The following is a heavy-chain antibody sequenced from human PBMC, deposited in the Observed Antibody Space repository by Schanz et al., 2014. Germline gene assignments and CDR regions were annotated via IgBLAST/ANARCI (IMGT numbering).Heavy chain of an antibody. CDR2: ISGSGAST. J-gene: IGHJ4*02. V-gene: IGHV3-23*01. CDR1: GFTFSSYA. D-gene: IGHD3-22*01. Sequence: EVQLLESGGGLVQPGGSLRLSCAASGFTFSSYAMSWVRQAPGKGLEWVSGISGSGASTYYADSVKGRFTISRDNAENTLFLQMNSLRAEDTAVYYCARPPHDSSGYYPFDYWGQGTLVTVAS. CDR3: ARPPHDSSGYYPFDY.